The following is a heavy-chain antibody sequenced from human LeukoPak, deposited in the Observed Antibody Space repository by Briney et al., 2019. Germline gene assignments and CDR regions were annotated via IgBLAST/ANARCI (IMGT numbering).Heavy chain of an antibody. V-gene: IGHV1-18*01. D-gene: IGHD1-1*01. CDR2: ISADKGNT. CDR1: GYTFTSYG. CDR3: ARDMVPGAGNHYGMDV. Sequence: ASVKVSCKASGYTFTSYGISWVRQAPGQGLEWMGWISADKGNTKYAQRFQGRVTMATDTSTTTAYMELRSLRSDDTAVYHCARDMVPGAGNHYGMDVWGQGTTVTVSS. J-gene: IGHJ6*02.